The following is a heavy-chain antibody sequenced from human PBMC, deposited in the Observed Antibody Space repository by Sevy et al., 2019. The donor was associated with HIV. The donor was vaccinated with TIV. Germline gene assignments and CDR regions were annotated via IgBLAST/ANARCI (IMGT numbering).Heavy chain of an antibody. CDR3: AGGITTMFGGGYYFDS. J-gene: IGHJ4*02. V-gene: IGHV1-69*13. D-gene: IGHD1-26*01. CDR1: GGTFSSYA. CDR2: IIASFGTT. Sequence: ASVKVSCKASGGTFSSYAFSWVRQAPGQGLEWMGEIIASFGTTNYAQNFQGRVTITADESTSTTYMELSSLRSEDTAVYYCAGGITTMFGGGYYFDSWGQGILVTVSS.